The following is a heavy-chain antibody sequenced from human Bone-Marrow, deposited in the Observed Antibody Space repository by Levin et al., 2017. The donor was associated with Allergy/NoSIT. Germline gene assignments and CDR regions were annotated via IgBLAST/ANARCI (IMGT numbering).Heavy chain of an antibody. J-gene: IGHJ6*02. CDR1: GYTFTGYY. V-gene: IGHV1-2*02. Sequence: ASVKVSCKASGYTFTGYYMHWVRQAPGQGLEWMGWINPNSGGTNYAQKFQGRVTMTRDTSISTAYMELSRLRSDDTAVYYCARSRRVVVVPAAIDYYYGMDGWGQGTTVTVSS. CDR2: INPNSGGT. D-gene: IGHD2-2*02. CDR3: ARSRRVVVVPAAIDYYYGMDG.